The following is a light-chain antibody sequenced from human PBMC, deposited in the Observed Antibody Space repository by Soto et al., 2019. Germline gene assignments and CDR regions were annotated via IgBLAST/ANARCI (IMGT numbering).Light chain of an antibody. J-gene: IGKJ2*03. Sequence: EIVLTQSPATLSLSPGETATLSCRASQSVNSYLAWYQQKPGQAPRLLIYDASNRATGIPARFSGSGSGTDFTLTISSLEPEDFAVYYCQQRSNWPRSFGQGTKLEIK. CDR3: QQRSNWPRS. CDR1: QSVNSY. V-gene: IGKV3-11*01. CDR2: DAS.